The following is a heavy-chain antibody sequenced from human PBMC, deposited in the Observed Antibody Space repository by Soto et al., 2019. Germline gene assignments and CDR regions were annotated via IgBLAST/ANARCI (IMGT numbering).Heavy chain of an antibody. J-gene: IGHJ4*02. D-gene: IGHD2-2*01. V-gene: IGHV3-23*01. Sequence: GGSLRLSCAASGFTFSSYAMSWVRQAPGKGLEWVSAISGSGGSTYYADSVKGRFTISRDNSKNTLYLQMNSLGAEDTAVYYCAKDQGLCSSTSCYRSANFDYWGQGTLVTVSS. CDR3: AKDQGLCSSTSCYRSANFDY. CDR2: ISGSGGST. CDR1: GFTFSSYA.